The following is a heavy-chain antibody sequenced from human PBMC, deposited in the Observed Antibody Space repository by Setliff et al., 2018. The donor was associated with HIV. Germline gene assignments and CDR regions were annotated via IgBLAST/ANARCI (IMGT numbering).Heavy chain of an antibody. J-gene: IGHJ6*03. D-gene: IGHD1-1*01. CDR1: SGPLSAYY. CDR2: INHSGST. Sequence: SETLSLTCGAYSGPLSAYYWAWIRQPPGKGLEWIGEINHSGSTNYNPSLKSRVTISVDTSKNQFSLNLTSVSAADTAAYYCATVARRLEPASLVHRYMDVWGTGTAVTVSS. V-gene: IGHV4-34*01. CDR3: ATVARRLEPASLVHRYMDV.